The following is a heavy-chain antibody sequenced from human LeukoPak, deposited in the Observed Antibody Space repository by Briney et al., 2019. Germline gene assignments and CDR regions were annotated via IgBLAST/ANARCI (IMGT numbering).Heavy chain of an antibody. J-gene: IGHJ4*02. D-gene: IGHD2-15*01. V-gene: IGHV3-21*01. CDR1: GFTFSDYT. Sequence: GGSLGLSCAASGFTFSDYTMTWVRQAPGKGLEWVASISSDSSYIDYADSVKGRFTISRDNAKNSLFLKTDTLRGDDTGIYYCARDPNVTPYYFDFWGQGTLVTVSS. CDR3: ARDPNVTPYYFDF. CDR2: ISSDSSYI.